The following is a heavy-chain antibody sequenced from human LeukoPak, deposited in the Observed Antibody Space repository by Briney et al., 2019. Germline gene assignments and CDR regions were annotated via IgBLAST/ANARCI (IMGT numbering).Heavy chain of an antibody. CDR1: SGSISTNNYY. CDR2: VSYNGNS. J-gene: IGHJ6*03. D-gene: IGHD3-9*01. CDR3: ARSCPIRYFDGEGMDM. Sequence: SETLSLTCTVSSGSISTNNYYWIWVRQPPGKDLKWLGYVSYNGNSTYNPSLKSRVTISADTSKNKFSLKLSSVPAADTAVYYCARSCPIRYFDGEGMDMWGNGTTVIVSS. V-gene: IGHV4-61*01.